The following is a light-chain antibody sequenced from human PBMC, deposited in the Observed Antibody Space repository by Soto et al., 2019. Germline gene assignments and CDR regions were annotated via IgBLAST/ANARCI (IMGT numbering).Light chain of an antibody. Sequence: LTQPASVSGSPGQSITISCTGTSSDVGSYNLVSWYQQHPGKAPKLMIYEGSKRPSGVSNRFSGSKSGNTASLTISGLQAEDEADYYCCSYAGSSTVVFGGGTQLTVL. CDR2: EGS. V-gene: IGLV2-23*01. CDR1: SSDVGSYNL. CDR3: CSYAGSSTVV. J-gene: IGLJ2*01.